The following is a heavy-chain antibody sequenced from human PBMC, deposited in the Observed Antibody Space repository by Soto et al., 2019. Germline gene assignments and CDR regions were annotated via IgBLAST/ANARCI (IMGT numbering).Heavy chain of an antibody. V-gene: IGHV3-7*05. CDR1: GFTFSSYW. J-gene: IGHJ4*02. CDR3: VRDWGGDFDY. CDR2: IKQDGSEK. Sequence: EVQLVESGGGLVQPGGSLRLSCAASGFTFSSYWMTWVRQAPGKGLEWVANIKQDGSEKYYVDSVRGRFTIFRDNAKNSLDLQMNGLGVEDTAVYYCVRDWGGDFDYGGQGTLVTVSS. D-gene: IGHD3-16*01.